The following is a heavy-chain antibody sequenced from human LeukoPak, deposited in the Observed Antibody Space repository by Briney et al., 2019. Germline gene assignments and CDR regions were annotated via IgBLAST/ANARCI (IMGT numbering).Heavy chain of an antibody. Sequence: SETLSLTCTVSGGSISNSSYYWGWIRQPPGKGLEWIGSVVYSGSTYYNPSLKSRVTIYVDKSKNHFSLKLSSVTAADTAVYYCARAGGSYYGIAFDIWGQGTMVTVSS. J-gene: IGHJ3*02. V-gene: IGHV4-39*02. CDR2: VVYSGST. CDR3: ARAGGSYYGIAFDI. CDR1: GGSISNSSYY. D-gene: IGHD1-26*01.